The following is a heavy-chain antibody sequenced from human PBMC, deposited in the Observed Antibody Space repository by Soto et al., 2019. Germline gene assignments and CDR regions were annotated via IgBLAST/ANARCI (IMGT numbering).Heavy chain of an antibody. CDR3: VRDDPGLGMDY. V-gene: IGHV3-74*01. CDR1: GFTFSNFW. J-gene: IGHJ4*02. D-gene: IGHD1-26*01. Sequence: VGSLRLSCAASGFTFSNFWMHWVRQAPGKGLVWVSHINSDGSDSTYADSVKGRFTISRDNAKNTLYLQMNSLRAEDTAVYFCVRDDPGLGMDYWGLGTLVTVSS. CDR2: INSDGSDS.